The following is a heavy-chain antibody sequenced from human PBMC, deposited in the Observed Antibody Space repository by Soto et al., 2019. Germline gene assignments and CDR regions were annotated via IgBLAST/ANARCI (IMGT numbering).Heavy chain of an antibody. CDR2: IYHSGST. Sequence: QVQLQESGPGLVKPSGTLSLTCAVSGGSISSSYWWSWVRQPPGKGLEWIGEIYHSGSTNYNTSLKSRVTISVAKSKNQFSLKVTSATAADTAVYYCARVSGSYYYGMDVWGQGTTVTVSS. CDR1: GGSISSSYW. V-gene: IGHV4-4*02. CDR3: ARVSGSYYYGMDV. J-gene: IGHJ6*02.